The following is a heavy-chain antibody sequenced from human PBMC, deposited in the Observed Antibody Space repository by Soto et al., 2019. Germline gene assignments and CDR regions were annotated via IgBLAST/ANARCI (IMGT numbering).Heavy chain of an antibody. D-gene: IGHD3-10*01. CDR1: GDSISNVNYC. J-gene: IGHJ2*01. Sequence: SETLSLTCAVSGDSISNVNYCWSWIRQPPDKGLEWIGHIYNGGSTYSNPSLRSRVTISVDTSKNQFSLKLSSVTAADTAVYYCARVGIVTMVRGVIIRYYFDLWTRRTFVPGSS. CDR3: ARVGIVTMVRGVIIRYYFDL. CDR2: IYNGGST. V-gene: IGHV4-30-4*01.